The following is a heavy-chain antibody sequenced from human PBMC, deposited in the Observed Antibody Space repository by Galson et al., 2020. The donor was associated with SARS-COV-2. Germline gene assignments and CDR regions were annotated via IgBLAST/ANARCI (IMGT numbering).Heavy chain of an antibody. CDR3: AKEQHTNGSCWFFDH. V-gene: IGHV3-30*01. CDR2: IPHNGRTI. D-gene: IGHD6-19*01. J-gene: IGHJ5*02. Sequence: GGSLRLSCAASGFNFSNYAMHWVRQAPGKGLEWVAVIPHNGRTIYYGDSVKGRFTISRDNSKNTLYLQMDSLRAEDTAVYYCAKEQHTNGSCWFFDHWGQGTLVTVSS. CDR1: GFNFSNYA.